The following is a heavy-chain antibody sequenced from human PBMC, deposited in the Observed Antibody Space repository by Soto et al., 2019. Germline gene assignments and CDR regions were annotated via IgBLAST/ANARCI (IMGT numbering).Heavy chain of an antibody. CDR3: ARGHDYGGNSDAFDI. Sequence: QVQLVQSGAEVKKPGSSVKVSCKASGGTFSTDAINWVRQAPGQGPEWMGGILPIFGTADYAQKFQGRVTITADVSTTTAYMELSSLRSEDTAVYYCARGHDYGGNSDAFDIWGQGTIVTVSS. CDR2: ILPIFGTA. CDR1: GGTFSTDA. V-gene: IGHV1-69*12. D-gene: IGHD2-21*02. J-gene: IGHJ3*02.